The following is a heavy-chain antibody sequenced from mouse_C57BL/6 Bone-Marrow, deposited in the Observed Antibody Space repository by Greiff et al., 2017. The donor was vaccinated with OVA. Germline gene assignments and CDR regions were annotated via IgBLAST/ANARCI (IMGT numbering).Heavy chain of an antibody. CDR1: GYAFTNYL. Sequence: QVQLQQSGAELVRPGTSVKVSCKASGYAFTNYLIEWVKQRPGQGLEWIGVINPGSGGTNYNEKFKGKATLTADKSSSTAYMQLSSLTSEDSAVYFCARERLLREGYYFDYWGQGTTLTVSS. CDR3: ARERLLREGYYFDY. J-gene: IGHJ2*01. V-gene: IGHV1-54*01. CDR2: INPGSGGT. D-gene: IGHD2-3*01.